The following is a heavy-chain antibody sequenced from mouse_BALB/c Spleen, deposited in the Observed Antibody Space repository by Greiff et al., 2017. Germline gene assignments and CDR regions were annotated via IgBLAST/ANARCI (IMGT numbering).Heavy chain of an antibody. D-gene: IGHD2-10*02. V-gene: IGHV10-1*02. Sequence: EVQRVESGGGLVQPKGSLKLSCAASGFTFNTYAMNWVRQAPGKGLEWVARIRSKSNNYATYYADSVKDRFTISRDDSQSMLYLQMNNLKTEDTAMYYCVRSYGNHVYWYFDVWGAGTTVTVSS. J-gene: IGHJ1*01. CDR1: GFTFNTYA. CDR3: VRSYGNHVYWYFDV. CDR2: IRSKSNNYAT.